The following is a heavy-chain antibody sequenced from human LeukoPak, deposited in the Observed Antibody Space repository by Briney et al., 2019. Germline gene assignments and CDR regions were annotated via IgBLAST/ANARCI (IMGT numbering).Heavy chain of an antibody. CDR2: IRYDGSNK. V-gene: IGHV3-30*02. CDR1: GFTFSSYG. J-gene: IGHJ6*03. CDR3: AKDSAAAGNYYYYMDV. Sequence: PGGSLRLSCAASGFTFSSYGMHWVRQAPGKGLEWVAFIRYDGSNKYYADSVKGRFTISRDNSKNTLYLQMNSLRAEDTAVYYCAKDSAAAGNYYYYMDVWGKETTVTVSS. D-gene: IGHD6-13*01.